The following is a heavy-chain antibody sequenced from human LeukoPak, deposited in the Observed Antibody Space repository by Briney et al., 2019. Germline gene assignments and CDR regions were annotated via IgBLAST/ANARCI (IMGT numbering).Heavy chain of an antibody. J-gene: IGHJ4*02. D-gene: IGHD1-26*01. Sequence: PGGSLRLSCAASGFTFSSYWMSWVRQAPGKGVGWVANIKQDGSEKYYVDSVKGRFTISRDNAKNSLYLQMNSLRAVDTAVYYCARLGATGDYFDYWGQGTLVTVSS. CDR3: ARLGATGDYFDY. CDR2: IKQDGSEK. V-gene: IGHV3-7*01. CDR1: GFTFSSYW.